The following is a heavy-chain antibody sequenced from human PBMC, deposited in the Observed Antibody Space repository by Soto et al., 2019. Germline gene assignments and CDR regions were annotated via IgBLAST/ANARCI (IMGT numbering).Heavy chain of an antibody. D-gene: IGHD3-3*01. V-gene: IGHV3-30*18. CDR3: AKDLTYYDFWSGYYPSGFDYYGMDV. J-gene: IGHJ6*02. CDR1: GFTFSSYG. CDR2: ISYDGSNK. Sequence: GGSLRLSCAASGFTFSSYGMHWVRQAPGTGLEWVAVISYDGSNKYYADSVKGRFTISRDNSKNTLYLQMNSLRAEDTAVYYCAKDLTYYDFWSGYYPSGFDYYGMDVWGQGTTVTVSS.